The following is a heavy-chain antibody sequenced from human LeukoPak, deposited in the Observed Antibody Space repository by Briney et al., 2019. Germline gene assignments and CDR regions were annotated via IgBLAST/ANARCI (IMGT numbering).Heavy chain of an antibody. CDR2: ISSSSSYI. J-gene: IGHJ6*02. CDR3: ARDRYCSSASCYIYYYYYGMDV. CDR1: GFTFSSYS. D-gene: IGHD2-2*02. Sequence: GGSLRLSCAASGFTFSSYSMNWVRQAPGKGLEWVSPISSSSSYIYYADSVKGRFTISRDNAKNSLYLQMNSLRAEDTAVYYCARDRYCSSASCYIYYYYYGMDVWGQGTTVTVSS. V-gene: IGHV3-21*01.